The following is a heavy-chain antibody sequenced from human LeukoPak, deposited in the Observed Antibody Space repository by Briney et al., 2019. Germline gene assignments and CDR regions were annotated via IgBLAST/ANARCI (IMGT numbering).Heavy chain of an antibody. CDR3: AKVQIAVPYDFWSGYYFPAFDY. Sequence: GGSLRLSCAASAFTFSSYAMSLVRQAPGKGLEWVSAISGSGGSTYYADSVKGRFTISRDNSKNTLYLQMNSLRAEDTAVYYCAKVQIAVPYDFWSGYYFPAFDYWGQGTLVTVSS. CDR1: AFTFSSYA. D-gene: IGHD3-3*01. V-gene: IGHV3-23*01. CDR2: ISGSGGST. J-gene: IGHJ4*02.